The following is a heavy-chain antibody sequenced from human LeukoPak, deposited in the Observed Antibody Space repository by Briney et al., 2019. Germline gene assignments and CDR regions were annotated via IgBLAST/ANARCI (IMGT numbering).Heavy chain of an antibody. Sequence: PSETLSLTCTVSGGSISSGDYYWSWIRQPPGKGLEWIGYIYYSGNTYYNPSLKSRVTISVDTSKNQFSLKLSSVTAADTAVYYCASQTYYYDSSGYGGLDYWGQGTLVTVSS. CDR2: IYYSGNT. D-gene: IGHD3-22*01. CDR1: GGSISSGDYY. J-gene: IGHJ4*02. CDR3: ASQTYYYDSSGYGGLDY. V-gene: IGHV4-30-4*01.